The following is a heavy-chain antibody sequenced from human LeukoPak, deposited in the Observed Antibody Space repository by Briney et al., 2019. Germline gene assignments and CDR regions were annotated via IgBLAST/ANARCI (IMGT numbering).Heavy chain of an antibody. CDR3: ARVEWFGELSPFDI. V-gene: IGHV4-61*01. Sequence: SETLSLTCTVSGGSVSSGTYYWSWIRQPPGEGLEWIGYIYYSGSTNYNPSLKSRVTISVDASKNQFSLKLSSVTAADTAVYYCARVEWFGELSPFDIWGQGTMVTVSS. J-gene: IGHJ3*02. D-gene: IGHD3-10*01. CDR1: GGSVSSGTYY. CDR2: IYYSGST.